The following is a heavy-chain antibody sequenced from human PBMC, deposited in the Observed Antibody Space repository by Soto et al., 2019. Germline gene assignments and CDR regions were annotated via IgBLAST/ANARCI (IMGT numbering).Heavy chain of an antibody. V-gene: IGHV1-18*01. CDR2: ISAYNGNT. D-gene: IGHD3-3*01. CDR1: GYTFTSYG. Sequence: GASVKVSCKASGYTFTSYGISWVRQAPGQGLEWMGWISAYNGNTNYAQKLQGRVTMTTDTSTSTAYMELRSLRSDDTAVYYCARELRFLEWLLYDYYYYYGMDVWGQGTTVTVSS. CDR3: ARELRFLEWLLYDYYYYYGMDV. J-gene: IGHJ6*02.